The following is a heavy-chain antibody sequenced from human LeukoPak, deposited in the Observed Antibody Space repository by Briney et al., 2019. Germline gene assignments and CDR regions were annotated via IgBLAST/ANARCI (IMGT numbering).Heavy chain of an antibody. CDR3: ARDRAGTYFPEYFDY. V-gene: IGHV3-21*01. CDR2: ITTSSTYI. J-gene: IGHJ4*01. Sequence: GGSLRLSCEGSGLTFSGYILTWVRQAPGKGLEWVSSITTSSTYIFYADSVKGRFTISRDNAKNSLYLEMTSLRAEDTAVYYCARDRAGTYFPEYFDYWGHGTLVTVSS. CDR1: GLTFSGYI. D-gene: IGHD1-26*01.